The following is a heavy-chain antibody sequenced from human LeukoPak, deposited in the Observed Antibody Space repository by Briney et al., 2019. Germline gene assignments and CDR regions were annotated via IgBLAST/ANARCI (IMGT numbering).Heavy chain of an antibody. CDR2: IYYSGTT. Sequence: SETLSLTCTVSGGSISGYYWNWIRQPPGKGLEWIGYIYYSGTTNYNPSLKSRVTTSVDTSKNQFSLKLSSVTAADTAVYYWARQIGYFDYWGQGTLVTVSS. CDR3: ARQIGYFDY. CDR1: GGSISGYY. V-gene: IGHV4-59*08. J-gene: IGHJ4*02.